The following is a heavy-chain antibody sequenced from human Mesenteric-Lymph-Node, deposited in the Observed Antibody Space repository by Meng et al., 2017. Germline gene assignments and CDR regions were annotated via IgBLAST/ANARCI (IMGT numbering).Heavy chain of an antibody. V-gene: IGHV4-4*02. CDR2: IHHSGST. J-gene: IGHJ4*02. D-gene: IGHD3-22*01. Sequence: QGQLQESRPGLVKPSGTLSLTCAVSGASISSNNWVSWVRQSPGKGLEWIGEIHHSGSTNYNPSLKSRVTISVDKSKNQFSLKLSAVTAADTAVYYCARSLPYYDGSGHWYHFDYWGQGTLVTVSS. CDR1: GASISSNNW. CDR3: ARSLPYYDGSGHWYHFDY.